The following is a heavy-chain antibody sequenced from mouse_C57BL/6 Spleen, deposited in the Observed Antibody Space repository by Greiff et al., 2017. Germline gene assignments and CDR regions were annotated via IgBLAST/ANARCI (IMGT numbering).Heavy chain of an antibody. D-gene: IGHD4-1*01. J-gene: IGHJ2*01. Sequence: VQLQQPGAELVKPGASVKLSCKASGYTFTSYWMPWVKQRPGQGLEWIGMIHPSSGSTNYNEKFKSKATLSVDKSSSTAYMQLSSLTSEDSAVYDCARMGPEGDYWGQGTTVTVSS. CDR3: ARMGPEGDY. CDR1: GYTFTSYW. V-gene: IGHV1-64*01. CDR2: IHPSSGST.